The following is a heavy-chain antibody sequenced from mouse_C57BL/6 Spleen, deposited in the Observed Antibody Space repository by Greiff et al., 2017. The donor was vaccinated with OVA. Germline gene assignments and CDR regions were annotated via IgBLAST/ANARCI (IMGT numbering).Heavy chain of an antibody. J-gene: IGHJ4*01. V-gene: IGHV1-82*01. CDR1: GYAFSSSW. CDR3: ARESYYSNHYYAMDY. D-gene: IGHD2-5*01. CDR2: IYPGDGDT. Sequence: QVQLKQSGPELVKPGASVKISCKASGYAFSSSWMNWVKQRPGKGLEWIGRIYPGDGDTNYNGKFKGKATLTADKSSSTAYMQLSSLTSEDSAVYFCARESYYSNHYYAMDYWGQGTSVTVSS.